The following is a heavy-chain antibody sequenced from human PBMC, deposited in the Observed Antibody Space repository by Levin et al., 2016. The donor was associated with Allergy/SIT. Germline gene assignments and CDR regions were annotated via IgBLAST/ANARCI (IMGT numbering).Heavy chain of an antibody. V-gene: IGHV3-48*01. D-gene: IGHD3-10*01. Sequence: WIRQPPGKGLEWVSYISSSSSTIYYADSVKGRFTISRDNAKNSLYLQMNSLRAEDTAVYYCARALNLGGYWGQGTLVTVSS. CDR2: ISSSSSTI. CDR3: ARALNLGGY. J-gene: IGHJ4*02.